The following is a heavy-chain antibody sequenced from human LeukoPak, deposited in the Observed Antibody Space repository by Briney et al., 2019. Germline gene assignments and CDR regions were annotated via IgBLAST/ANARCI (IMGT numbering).Heavy chain of an antibody. V-gene: IGHV4-39*07. J-gene: IGHJ5*02. CDR1: GGSISSYY. Sequence: SETLSLTCTVSGGSISSYYWGWIRQPPGKGLEWIGSIYYSGGTYYNPSLKSRVTISVDTSKNQFSLKLSSVTAADTAVYYCARERTGSVNWFDPWGQGTLVTVSS. CDR2: IYYSGGT. D-gene: IGHD6-25*01. CDR3: ARERTGSVNWFDP.